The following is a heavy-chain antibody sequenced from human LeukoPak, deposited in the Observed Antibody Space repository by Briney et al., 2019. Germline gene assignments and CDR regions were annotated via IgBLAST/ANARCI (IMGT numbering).Heavy chain of an antibody. CDR1: GFTFSSYG. CDR2: IWYDGSNK. J-gene: IGHJ4*02. CDR3: ARPYDSSGYYYFDY. Sequence: PGRSLRLSCAASGFTFSSYGMHWVRQAPGKGPEWVAVIWYDGSNKYYADSVKGRFTISRDNSKNTLYLQMNSLRAEATAVYYCARPYDSSGYYYFDYWGQGTLVTVSS. V-gene: IGHV3-33*01. D-gene: IGHD3-22*01.